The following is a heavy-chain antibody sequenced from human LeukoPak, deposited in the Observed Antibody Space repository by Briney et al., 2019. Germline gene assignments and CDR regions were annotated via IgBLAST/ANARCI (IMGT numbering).Heavy chain of an antibody. J-gene: IGHJ4*02. CDR2: ISSSSSYI. Sequence: GGSLRLSCAASGFTFSSYSMNWVRQAPGKGLEWVSSISSSSSYIYYADSVKGRFTISRDNAKNSLYLQMNSLRAEDTAVYYCASLSYDILTGYYMWDYWGQGTLVTVSS. CDR1: GFTFSSYS. CDR3: ASLSYDILTGYYMWDY. V-gene: IGHV3-21*01. D-gene: IGHD3-9*01.